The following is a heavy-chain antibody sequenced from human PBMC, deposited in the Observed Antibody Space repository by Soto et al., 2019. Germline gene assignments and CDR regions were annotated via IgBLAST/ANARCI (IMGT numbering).Heavy chain of an antibody. CDR3: AKTAEAVAGTVYDY. Sequence: DVQLLESGGGLVQPGGSLRLSCTASGFTFSNYAMGWVRQAPGKGLEWVSSIGGSGGRPYYADSVKGRFTISRDNSQNTLYLQMNSLRAEDTAVYYCAKTAEAVAGTVYDYWGQGTLVAVSS. CDR1: GFTFSNYA. CDR2: IGGSGGRP. D-gene: IGHD6-19*01. V-gene: IGHV3-23*01. J-gene: IGHJ4*02.